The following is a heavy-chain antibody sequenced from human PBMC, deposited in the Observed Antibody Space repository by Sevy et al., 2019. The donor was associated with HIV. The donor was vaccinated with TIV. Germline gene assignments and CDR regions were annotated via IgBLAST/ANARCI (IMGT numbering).Heavy chain of an antibody. CDR2: IDYSGST. J-gene: IGHJ6*02. Sequence: SGTLSLTCTVSGASISNYYWTWIRQPPGKGLEWIGYIDYSGSTNYNPSLKSRVTISVDMSNNQFSLKVSSAIAADTAVYYCARGKVSLSYYYGMDVWGQGTTVTVSS. CDR1: GASISNYY. CDR3: ARGKVSLSYYYGMDV. D-gene: IGHD2-8*01. V-gene: IGHV4-59*01.